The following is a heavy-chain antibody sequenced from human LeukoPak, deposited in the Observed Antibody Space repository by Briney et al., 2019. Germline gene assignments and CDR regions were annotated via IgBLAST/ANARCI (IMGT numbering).Heavy chain of an antibody. J-gene: IGHJ5*02. Sequence: GGSLRLSCAASGFTFSSYSMNWVRQAPGKGLEWVSSISSSSSYIYYADSVKGRFTISRDNAKNSLYLQMNSLRAEDTAVYYCARDHQAPFWRGYYHNWFDPWGQGTMVTVSS. D-gene: IGHD3-3*01. CDR3: ARDHQAPFWRGYYHNWFDP. CDR1: GFTFSSYS. CDR2: ISSSSSYI. V-gene: IGHV3-21*01.